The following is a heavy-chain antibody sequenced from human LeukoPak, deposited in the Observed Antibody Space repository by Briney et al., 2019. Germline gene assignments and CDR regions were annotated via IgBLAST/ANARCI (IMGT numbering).Heavy chain of an antibody. V-gene: IGHV3-48*02. CDR1: GFTFSNYN. Sequence: RGSLRLSCAASGFTFSNYNMNWVRQAPGKGLEWVSYITRDSLTIYYADSVKGRFTISRDNAKNSLYLQMNSLRDEDTAVYYCARGVGYFQHWGQGTLVTVYS. CDR2: ITRDSLTI. D-gene: IGHD3-10*01. CDR3: ARGVGYFQH. J-gene: IGHJ1*01.